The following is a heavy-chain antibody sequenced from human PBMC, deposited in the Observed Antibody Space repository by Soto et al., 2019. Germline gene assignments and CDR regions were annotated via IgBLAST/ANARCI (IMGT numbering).Heavy chain of an antibody. V-gene: IGHV1-69*13. Sequence: SVKVSCKASGGTFSSSAISWVRQAPGQGLEWMGGVSPIFGKANYAQKFQGRVTITADESTSTAYMELSSLRSEDTAVYYGVSPDSYYDFWSGYYNYYGMDVWGQGTTVTVSS. CDR1: GGTFSSSA. D-gene: IGHD3-3*01. J-gene: IGHJ6*02. CDR3: VSPDSYYDFWSGYYNYYGMDV. CDR2: VSPIFGKA.